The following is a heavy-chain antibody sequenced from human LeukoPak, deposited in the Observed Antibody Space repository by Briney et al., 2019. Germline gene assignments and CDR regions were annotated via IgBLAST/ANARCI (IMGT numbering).Heavy chain of an antibody. Sequence: ASVKVSCKASGYTFTTYGISWVRRAPGQGLEWMGWISAYNGNINYAQKLQGRVTMTTDTSTSTAYMELRSLRSDDTAVYYCARVFHDSSGYYPYYFDYWGQGTLVTVSS. V-gene: IGHV1-18*01. D-gene: IGHD3-22*01. CDR1: GYTFTTYG. CDR2: ISAYNGNI. J-gene: IGHJ4*02. CDR3: ARVFHDSSGYYPYYFDY.